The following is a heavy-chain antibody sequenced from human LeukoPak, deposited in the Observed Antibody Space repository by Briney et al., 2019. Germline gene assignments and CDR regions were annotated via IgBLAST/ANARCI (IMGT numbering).Heavy chain of an antibody. V-gene: IGHV4-39*07. CDR3: ARVLVPAANPFGWFDP. CDR2: IYYSGST. CDR1: GGSISSSSYY. J-gene: IGHJ5*02. D-gene: IGHD2-2*01. Sequence: SETLSLTCTVSGGSISSSSYYWGWIRQPPGKGLEWIGSIYYSGSTYYNPSLKSRVTISVDTSKNQFSLKLSSVTAADTAVYYCARVLVPAANPFGWFDPWGQGTLVTVSS.